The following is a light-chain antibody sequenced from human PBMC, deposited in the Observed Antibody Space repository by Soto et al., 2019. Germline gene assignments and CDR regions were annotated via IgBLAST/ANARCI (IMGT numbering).Light chain of an antibody. V-gene: IGKV3-20*01. CDR3: LRYDTSPPRYT. Sequence: EVVLTQSPGTLSLSPGERATLSCRASQSVSRRYLAWYQQKPGQAPRLLIFGPSSRATGIPDRFSGSGSGTDFTLTISSLEPEDFAVYYCLRYDTSPPRYTFRQGTELEIK. CDR1: QSVSRRY. J-gene: IGKJ2*01. CDR2: GPS.